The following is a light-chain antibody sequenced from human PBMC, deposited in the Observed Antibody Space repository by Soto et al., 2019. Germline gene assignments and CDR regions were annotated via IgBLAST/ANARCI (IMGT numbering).Light chain of an antibody. CDR3: QSFASSRLGLL. Sequence: QSVLTQPPSVSGAPGQRVTISCTGSSSNIGAGYAVHWYQQLPGKAPKLLMYDNNNRPSGVPKRFSGSKSGTSASLAIAGFQTGDEADYFCQSFASSRLGLLFGGGTKLTVL. CDR1: SSNIGAGYA. J-gene: IGLJ2*01. V-gene: IGLV1-40*01. CDR2: DNN.